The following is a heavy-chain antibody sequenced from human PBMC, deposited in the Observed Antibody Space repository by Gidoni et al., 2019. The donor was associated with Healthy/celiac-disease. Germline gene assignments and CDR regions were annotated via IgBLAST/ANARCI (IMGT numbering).Heavy chain of an antibody. CDR1: GFTFRSYW. J-gene: IGHJ4*02. CDR3: ARESIAVAGDY. D-gene: IGHD6-19*01. V-gene: IGHV3-74*01. Sequence: EVQLVESGGGLVPPGGCLSLSCAASGFTFRSYWVHWVRQAPGKGLVWVSRINSDGSSRSYADSVKGRFTISRDNAKNTLYLQMNRLRAEDTAVYYCARESIAVAGDYWGQGTLVTVSS. CDR2: INSDGSSR.